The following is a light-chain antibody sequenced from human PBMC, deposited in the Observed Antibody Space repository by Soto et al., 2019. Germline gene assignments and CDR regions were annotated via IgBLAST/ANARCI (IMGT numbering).Light chain of an antibody. CDR2: DVA. CDR3: VSYTSSTTYV. CDR1: SSDVGGSNF. J-gene: IGLJ1*01. Sequence: QSVLTQPASVSDAPGQAITISWTGTSSDVGGSNFGSWYQQHPGKPPKLIIYDVANRPSGVSNRFSGYKSGSTASLIISRHQTEDEADYCCVSYTSSTTYVFGTGTKSPS. V-gene: IGLV2-14*03.